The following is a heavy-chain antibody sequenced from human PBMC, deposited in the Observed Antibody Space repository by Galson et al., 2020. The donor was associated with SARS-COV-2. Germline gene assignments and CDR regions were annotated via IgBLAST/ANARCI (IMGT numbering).Heavy chain of an antibody. Sequence: SCAASGFTFDDYAMHWVRQAPGKGLEWVSGISWNSGSIGYADSVKGRFTISRDNAKNSLYLQMNSLRAEDTALYYCAKVGDESSSSDYWGQGTLVTVSS. CDR2: ISWNSGSI. D-gene: IGHD6-13*01. V-gene: IGHV3-9*01. CDR3: AKVGDESSSSDY. CDR1: GFTFDDYA. J-gene: IGHJ4*02.